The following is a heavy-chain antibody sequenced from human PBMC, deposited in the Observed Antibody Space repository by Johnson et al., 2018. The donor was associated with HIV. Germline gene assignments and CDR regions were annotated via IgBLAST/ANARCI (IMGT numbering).Heavy chain of an antibody. Sequence: VQLVESGGGLVQPGGSLRLACAASGFTFSNHWMHWVRQAPGEGLVWVSRIHSDGSSTSYADSVKGRFTISRDNAKNTLYLQMNSLRAEDTAVYYCAREKTTPDAFDIWGQGTMVTVSS. CDR1: GFTFSNHW. J-gene: IGHJ3*02. CDR2: IHSDGSST. CDR3: AREKTTPDAFDI. D-gene: IGHD4-11*01. V-gene: IGHV3-74*01.